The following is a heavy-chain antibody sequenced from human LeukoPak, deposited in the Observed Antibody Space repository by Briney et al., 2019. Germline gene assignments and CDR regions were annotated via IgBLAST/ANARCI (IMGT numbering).Heavy chain of an antibody. CDR3: ARDRLRYFNY. D-gene: IGHD3-9*01. CDR2: IWYDGSNK. Sequence: GGSLRLSCAASGFTFSSYGMHWVRQAPGKGLERVAVIWYDGSNKYYADSVKGRFTISRDNSKNTLYLQMNSLRAEDTAVYYCARDRLRYFNYWGQGTLVTVSS. CDR1: GFTFSSYG. J-gene: IGHJ4*02. V-gene: IGHV3-33*01.